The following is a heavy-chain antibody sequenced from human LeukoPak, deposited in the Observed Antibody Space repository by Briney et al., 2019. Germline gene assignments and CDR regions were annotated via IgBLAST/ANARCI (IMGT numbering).Heavy chain of an antibody. CDR2: IKQDGSEK. Sequence: GGSLRLSCAASGFPFSSYWMSWVRQAPGKGLEWVANIKQDGSEKYYVDSVKGRFTISRDNAKNSLYLQMNSLRAEDTAVYYCARDNGYCSSISCYILDYWGQGTLVTVSS. CDR1: GFPFSSYW. D-gene: IGHD2-2*02. J-gene: IGHJ4*02. CDR3: ARDNGYCSSISCYILDY. V-gene: IGHV3-7*01.